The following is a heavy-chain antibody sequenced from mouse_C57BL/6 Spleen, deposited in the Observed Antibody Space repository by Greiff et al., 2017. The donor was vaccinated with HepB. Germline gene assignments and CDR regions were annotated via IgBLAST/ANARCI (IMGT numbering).Heavy chain of an antibody. CDR1: GFSLTSYG. D-gene: IGHD1-3*01. Sequence: VKLQQSGPGLVAPSQSLSITCTVSGFSLTSYGVHWVRQPPGKGLEWLVVIWSDGSTTYNSALKSRLSISKDNSKSQVFLKMNSLQTDDTAMYYCARQGGKARDAMDYWGQGTSVTVSS. CDR3: ARQGGKARDAMDY. J-gene: IGHJ4*01. V-gene: IGHV2-6-1*01. CDR2: IWSDGST.